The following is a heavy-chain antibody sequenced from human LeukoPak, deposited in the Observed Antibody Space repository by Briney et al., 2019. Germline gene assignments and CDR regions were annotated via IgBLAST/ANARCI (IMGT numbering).Heavy chain of an antibody. CDR1: GGSISSHY. J-gene: IGHJ5*02. CDR2: IYYSGST. CDR3: ARGPLSYDFWSGYYNSNWFDP. V-gene: IGHV4-59*11. Sequence: SETLSLTCTVSGGSISSHYWSWIRQPPGKGLEWIGYIYYSGSTNYNLSLKSRVTISVDTSKNQFSLKLSSVTAADTAVYYCARGPLSYDFWSGYYNSNWFDPWGQGTLVTVSS. D-gene: IGHD3-3*01.